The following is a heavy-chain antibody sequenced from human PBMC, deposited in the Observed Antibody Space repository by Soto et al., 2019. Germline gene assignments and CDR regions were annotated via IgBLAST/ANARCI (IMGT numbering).Heavy chain of an antibody. Sequence: SETLSLTCAVSGGSISSSNWWSWVRQPPGKGLEWIGEIYHSGSTNYNPSLKSRVTISVDKSKNQFSLKLSSVTAADTAVYYCARVKGIAAAGLMNNWFDPWGQGTLVTVSS. J-gene: IGHJ5*02. CDR3: ARVKGIAAAGLMNNWFDP. CDR1: GGSISSSNW. D-gene: IGHD6-13*01. V-gene: IGHV4-4*02. CDR2: IYHSGST.